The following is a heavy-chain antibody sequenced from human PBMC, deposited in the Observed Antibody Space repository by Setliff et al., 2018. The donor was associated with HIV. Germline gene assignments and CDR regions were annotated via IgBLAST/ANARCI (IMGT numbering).Heavy chain of an antibody. CDR2: IYYSGRT. J-gene: IGHJ6*04. D-gene: IGHD2-15*01. V-gene: IGHV4-59*01. CDR1: GDPLSGYY. CDR3: ARGWELLPYWALNV. Sequence: SETLSLTCTVSGDPLSGYYWNWIRQPPGKGLEWIGYIYYSGRTDYNPSFRRRASISLDTSKNQFSLKLNSVTAADSAIYYCARGWELLPYWALNVWGKGTTVTVSS.